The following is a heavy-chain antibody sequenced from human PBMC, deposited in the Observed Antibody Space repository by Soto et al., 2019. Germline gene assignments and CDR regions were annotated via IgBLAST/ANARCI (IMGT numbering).Heavy chain of an antibody. J-gene: IGHJ4*02. CDR2: ISSSGSTI. CDR1: GFTFSDYY. V-gene: IGHV3-11*01. Sequence: QVQLVESGGGLVKPGGSLRLSCAASGFTFSDYYMSWIRQAPGKGLEWGLYISSSGSTIYYADSVKGRFTISRDNANNSLYLQMNSLRAEDTAVYYCAGGAAVYSSSWHLSDYWGQGTLVTVSS. CDR3: AGGAAVYSSSWHLSDY. D-gene: IGHD6-13*01.